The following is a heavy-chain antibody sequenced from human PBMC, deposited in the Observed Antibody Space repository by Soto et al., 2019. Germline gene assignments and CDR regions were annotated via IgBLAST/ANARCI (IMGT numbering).Heavy chain of an antibody. CDR2: INPNSGGT. CDR3: ARDKRSSGWYYYYYYGMDV. D-gene: IGHD6-19*01. Sequence: ASVKASCKASGYTFTGYYMHWVRQAPGQGLEWMGWINPNSGGTNYAQKFQGWVTMTRDTSISTAYMELSRLRSDDTAVYYCARDKRSSGWYYYYYYGMDVWGQGTTVTVSS. CDR1: GYTFTGYY. V-gene: IGHV1-2*04. J-gene: IGHJ6*02.